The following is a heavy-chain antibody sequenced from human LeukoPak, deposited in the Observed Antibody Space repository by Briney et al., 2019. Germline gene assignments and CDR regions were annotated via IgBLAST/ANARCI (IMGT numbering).Heavy chain of an antibody. CDR1: GGSISSYY. D-gene: IGHD3-22*01. V-gene: IGHV4-4*07. CDR2: IYTSGST. J-gene: IGHJ4*02. Sequence: SETLSLTCTVSGGSISSYYWSWIRQPAGKGLEWIGRIYTSGSTNYNPSLKSRVTMSVDTSKNQFSLKLSSVTAADTAVYYCARGGFFYYDSSGFFDYWGQGTLVTVSS. CDR3: ARGGFFYYDSSGFFDY.